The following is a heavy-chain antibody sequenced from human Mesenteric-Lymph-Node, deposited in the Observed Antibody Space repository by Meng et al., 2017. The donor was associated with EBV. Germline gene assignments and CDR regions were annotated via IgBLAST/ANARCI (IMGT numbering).Heavy chain of an antibody. CDR1: GGSISNSDYY. Sequence: QGQLQGSGPGLVKPSQTLSLTCTVSGGSISNSDYYRSWIRQPPGKGLEWIGYIYYSGSTYYNPSLKSRVTISVDTSKNQFSPKLSSVTAADTAVHYCARVGYCSGGSCSFRYFDYWGQGILVTVSS. V-gene: IGHV4-30-4*01. CDR3: ARVGYCSGGSCSFRYFDY. J-gene: IGHJ4*02. CDR2: IYYSGST. D-gene: IGHD2-15*01.